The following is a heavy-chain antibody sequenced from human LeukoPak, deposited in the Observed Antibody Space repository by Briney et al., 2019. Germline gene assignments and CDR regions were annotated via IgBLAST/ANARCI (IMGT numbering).Heavy chain of an antibody. CDR1: GFTFSRFA. CDR2: ITGNHGAT. CDR3: TKDPNGDYVGAFDP. Sequence: GGSLRLSCAASGFTFSRFAMTWVRQAPGKGLEWVSSITGNHGATYNIDSVKGRFTISRDNSQNTLYLQMNGLRAEDTAVYYCTKDPNGDYVGAFDPWGQGTLVTVSS. D-gene: IGHD4-17*01. V-gene: IGHV3-23*01. J-gene: IGHJ5*02.